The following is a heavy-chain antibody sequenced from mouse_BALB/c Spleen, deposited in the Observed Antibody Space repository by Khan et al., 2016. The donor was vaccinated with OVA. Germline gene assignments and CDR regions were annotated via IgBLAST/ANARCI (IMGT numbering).Heavy chain of an antibody. D-gene: IGHD1-1*01. CDR3: ASGNYYGRGCYAMDY. V-gene: IGHV1S41*01. Sequence: DLVKPGASVKLSCKASGYTFTSSWINWIKQRPGQGLEWIGRIGPGSSNTYYNEMFKGKATLTVDTSSSTSYLQLSSLSSEDSAVYFCASGNYYGRGCYAMDYWGQGTSVTVSS. J-gene: IGHJ4*01. CDR1: GYTFTSSW. CDR2: IGPGSSNT.